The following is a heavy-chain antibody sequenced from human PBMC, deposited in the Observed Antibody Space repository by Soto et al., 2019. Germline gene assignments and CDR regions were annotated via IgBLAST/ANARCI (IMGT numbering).Heavy chain of an antibody. D-gene: IGHD5-12*01. V-gene: IGHV1-8*01. CDR3: ARGIWVATTADYYLDS. J-gene: IGHJ5*01. CDR2: LNPTTGNT. CDR1: GYLFTSSD. Sequence: ASVKVSCKASGYLFTSSDINWVRQATGQGLEWMGWLNPTTGNTGYAQNFQGRVTMTGNTSISTAYMELSSLKSEDTAVYYCARGIWVATTADYYLDSWGQATLVTVSS.